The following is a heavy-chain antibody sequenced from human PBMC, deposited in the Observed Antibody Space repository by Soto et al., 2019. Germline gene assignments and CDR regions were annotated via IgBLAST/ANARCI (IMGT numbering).Heavy chain of an antibody. D-gene: IGHD3-10*01. V-gene: IGHV2-5*01. CDR2: IYWSDDK. CDR3: ARIVGGEVRGEYYGMDV. Sequence: SGPTLVNPTQTLTLTCTFSGFSLSTSGMGVGWIRQPPGKALDWLALIYWSDDKRYSPSLKSRLTITKDTSKNQVVLTMTNMDPVDTATYYCARIVGGEVRGEYYGMDVWGQGTTVTVSS. CDR1: GFSLSTSGMG. J-gene: IGHJ6*02.